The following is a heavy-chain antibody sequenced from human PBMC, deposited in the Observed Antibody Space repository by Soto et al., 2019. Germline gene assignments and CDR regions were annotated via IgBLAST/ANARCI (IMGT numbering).Heavy chain of an antibody. CDR1: GYTFTSNY. J-gene: IGHJ2*01. Sequence: QVHLVQSGAEVKKPGASVKLSCKASGYTFTSNYLYWVRQAPGQGLEWMGMINPSDSSTTYARKFQGRVTMSRDKATSTIYMEVTRLRSEDTAVYYCARGSSNWPWYFDLWGRGTLVTVSS. D-gene: IGHD6-13*01. CDR3: ARGSSNWPWYFDL. V-gene: IGHV1-46*03. CDR2: INPSDSST.